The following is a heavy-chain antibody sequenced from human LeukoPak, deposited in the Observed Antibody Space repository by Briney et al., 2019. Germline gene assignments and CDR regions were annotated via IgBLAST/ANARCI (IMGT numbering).Heavy chain of an antibody. V-gene: IGHV4-4*07. Sequence: SETLSLTCTVSGGSISSYYWSWIRQPAGKGLEWIGRIYTSGSTNYNPSLKSRVTMSVDTSKNQFSPKLSSVTAADTAVYYCARDDRRELLGGAFDIWGQGTMVTVSS. J-gene: IGHJ3*02. CDR2: IYTSGST. D-gene: IGHD1-26*01. CDR3: ARDDRRELLGGAFDI. CDR1: GGSISSYY.